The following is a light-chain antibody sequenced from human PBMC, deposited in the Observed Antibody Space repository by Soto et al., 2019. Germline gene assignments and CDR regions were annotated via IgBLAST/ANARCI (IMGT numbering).Light chain of an antibody. Sequence: SALTQPPSASGSPGQSVTISCTGTSSDVGGYNYVSWYQQHPGKVPKLMIYEVSKRPSGVPDRFSGFKSGNTASLTVSGLQAEDEADYYCSSYAGRNTLVFGGGTKLTVL. V-gene: IGLV2-8*01. J-gene: IGLJ2*01. CDR3: SSYAGRNTLV. CDR1: SSDVGGYNY. CDR2: EVS.